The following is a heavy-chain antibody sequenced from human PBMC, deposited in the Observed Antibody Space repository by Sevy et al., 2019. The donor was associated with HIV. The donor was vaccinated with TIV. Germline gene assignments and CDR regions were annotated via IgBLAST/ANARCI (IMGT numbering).Heavy chain of an antibody. D-gene: IGHD3-22*01. CDR2: FDPEDGET. J-gene: IGHJ4*02. Sequence: ASVKVSCKVSGYTLIQLSMHWVRQVPGKGLEWMGSFDPEDGETIYAQKFQGRVTMTEDTSTDTAYMELSSLKSEDTAIFYCAITKDYYDSSGYPFDYSGQRTMVTVSS. CDR1: GYTLIQLS. V-gene: IGHV1-24*01. CDR3: AITKDYYDSSGYPFDY.